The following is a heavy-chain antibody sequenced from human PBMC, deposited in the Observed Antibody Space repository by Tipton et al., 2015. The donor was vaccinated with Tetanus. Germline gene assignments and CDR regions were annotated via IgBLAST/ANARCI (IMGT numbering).Heavy chain of an antibody. V-gene: IGHV4-34*09. D-gene: IGHD6-13*01. CDR1: GGSFSGYY. Sequence: TLSLTCAVYGGSFSGYYWSWIRQPPGKGLEWIGEINHSGSTNYNPSLKSRVTISVDTSKNQFSLKLSSVTAADTAVYYCARSALEQQLLHYDMDVWGQGTTVTVSS. J-gene: IGHJ6*02. CDR2: INHSGST. CDR3: ARSALEQQLLHYDMDV.